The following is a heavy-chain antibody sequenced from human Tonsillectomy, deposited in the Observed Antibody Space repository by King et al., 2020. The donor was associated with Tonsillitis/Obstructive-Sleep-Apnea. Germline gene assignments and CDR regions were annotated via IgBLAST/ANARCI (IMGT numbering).Heavy chain of an antibody. CDR3: ARGLNYYDSSGYAFDI. D-gene: IGHD3-22*01. Sequence: QLVQSGGGLVQPGGSLRLSCAASGFTFSSYEMNWVRQAPGKGLEWVSYISSSGSTIDYADSVKGRFTISRDNAKNSLYLQMNSLRAEDTAVYYCARGLNYYDSSGYAFDIWGQGTMVTVSS. V-gene: IGHV3-48*03. CDR1: GFTFSSYE. CDR2: ISSSGSTI. J-gene: IGHJ3*02.